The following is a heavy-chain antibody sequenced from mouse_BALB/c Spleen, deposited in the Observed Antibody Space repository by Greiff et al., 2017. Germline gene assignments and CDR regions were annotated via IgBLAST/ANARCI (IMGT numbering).Heavy chain of an antibody. D-gene: IGHD1-1*01. CDR1: GFTFSSYT. J-gene: IGHJ3*01. Sequence: EVHLVESGGGLVQPGGSLKLSCAASGFTFSSYTMSWVRQTPEKRLEWVAYISNGGGSTYYPDTVKGRFTISRDNAKNTLYLQMSSLKSEDTAMYYCARRDYYGSSYGFAYWGQGTLVTVSA. CDR2: ISNGGGST. CDR3: ARRDYYGSSYGFAY. V-gene: IGHV5-12-2*01.